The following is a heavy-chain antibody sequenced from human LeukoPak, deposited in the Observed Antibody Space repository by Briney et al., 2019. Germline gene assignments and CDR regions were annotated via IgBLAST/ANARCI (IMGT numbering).Heavy chain of an antibody. Sequence: SQTLSLTCTVSDGSISSGSYYWSWIRQPAGKGLEWIGRIYTSGSTNYNPSLKSRVTISVDTSKNQFSLKLSSVTAADTAVYYCARGWLAFDYWGQGTLVTVSS. CDR1: DGSISSGSYY. CDR2: IYTSGST. J-gene: IGHJ4*02. CDR3: ARGWLAFDY. D-gene: IGHD6-19*01. V-gene: IGHV4-61*02.